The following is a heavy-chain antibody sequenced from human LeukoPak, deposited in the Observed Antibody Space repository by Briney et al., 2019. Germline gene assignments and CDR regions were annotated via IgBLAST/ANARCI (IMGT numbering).Heavy chain of an antibody. D-gene: IGHD1-26*01. CDR2: TYYRSKWYY. J-gene: IGHJ4*02. V-gene: IGHV6-1*01. CDR1: GDSFSSNSAA. Sequence: SQTLSLTCAISGDSFSSNSAAWNWIRQSPSRGLEWLGRTYYRSKWYYDYAVAVKSRISINPDTSKNQFSLQLSSVTPEDTAVYYCARDPVGGSTIFDYWGQGTLVTVSS. CDR3: ARDPVGGSTIFDY.